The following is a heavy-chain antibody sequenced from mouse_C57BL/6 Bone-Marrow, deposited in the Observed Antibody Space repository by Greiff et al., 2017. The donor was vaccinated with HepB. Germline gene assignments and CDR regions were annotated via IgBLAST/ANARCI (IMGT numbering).Heavy chain of an antibody. D-gene: IGHD1-1*01. Sequence: DVLLVESGGGLVQPGGSLKLSCAASGFTFSDYYMYWVRQTPEKRLEWVAYISNGGGSTYYPDNVKGRITISRDNAKNTLYLQMSRLKSADTAMYYGARLLPAYYFDDWGKGTTLTVSS. CDR3: ARLLPAYYFDD. CDR1: GFTFSDYY. J-gene: IGHJ2*01. CDR2: ISNGGGST. V-gene: IGHV5-12*01.